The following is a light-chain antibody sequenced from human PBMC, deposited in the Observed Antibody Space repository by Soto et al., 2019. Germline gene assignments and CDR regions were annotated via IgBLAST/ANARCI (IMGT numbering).Light chain of an antibody. CDR3: ATCDDNLSGHVV. CDR2: SNN. V-gene: IGLV1-44*01. Sequence: QSVLTQPPSASGTPGQRVTISCSGSRSNIGSNGVNWYQQFPGAAPKLLIYSNNQRPSGVPARFSGSKSGTSASLAISGLQSEDEADYYCATCDDNLSGHVVFGGGTKVTVL. CDR1: RSNIGSNG. J-gene: IGLJ2*01.